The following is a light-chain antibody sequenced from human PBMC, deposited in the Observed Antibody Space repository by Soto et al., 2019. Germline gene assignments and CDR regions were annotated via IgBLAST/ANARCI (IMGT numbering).Light chain of an antibody. V-gene: IGKV1-16*02. CDR2: AYY. Sequence: DIQMTQSPSSLSASAGDRVTITCRASQGISNHLAWFQQKPGKAPQTVIYAYYNLQSGVPSNFSGSGYGTDFHLTISSLQPEDIATYYCQQYDSYPYTFGQEGKVEI. J-gene: IGKJ2*01. CDR3: QQYDSYPYT. CDR1: QGISNH.